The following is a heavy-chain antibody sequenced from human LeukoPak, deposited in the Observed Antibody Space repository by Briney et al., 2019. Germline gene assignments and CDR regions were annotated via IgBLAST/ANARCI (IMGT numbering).Heavy chain of an antibody. D-gene: IGHD3-9*01. CDR1: GYTFTSYG. V-gene: IGHV1-18*01. Sequence: GASVKVSCKASGYTFTSYGITWVRQAPGQGLEWMGGISAYNGNTNYAQKLQGRVTMTTDTSTSTAYMELRSLRSDDTAVYYCARDVFDILTGYLSGYYYYMDVWGKGTTVIVSS. CDR3: ARDVFDILTGYLSGYYYYMDV. J-gene: IGHJ6*03. CDR2: ISAYNGNT.